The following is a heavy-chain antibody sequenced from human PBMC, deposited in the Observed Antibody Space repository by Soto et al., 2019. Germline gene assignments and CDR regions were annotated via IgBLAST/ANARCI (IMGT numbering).Heavy chain of an antibody. CDR3: VKDMGQAAVGIRYPYGLHV. Sequence: HPGGSLRLSCSGSGFTVSSFGMHWVRQAPGKGLEHVSTLSSNGIGTYYADSVKGRFTFSRDTSKNTLYLQMSSLRTEDTAVYYCVKDMGQAAVGIRYPYGLHVWGLGTTVTVSS. CDR1: GFTVSSFG. J-gene: IGHJ6*02. D-gene: IGHD6-13*01. CDR2: LSSNGIGT. V-gene: IGHV3-64D*06.